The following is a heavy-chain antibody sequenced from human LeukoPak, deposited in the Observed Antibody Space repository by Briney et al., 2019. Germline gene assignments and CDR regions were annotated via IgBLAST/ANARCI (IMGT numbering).Heavy chain of an antibody. J-gene: IGHJ4*02. CDR2: MNPNSGNT. D-gene: IGHD3-9*01. Sequence: ASVKVSCKASGYTFTSYDINWVRQATGQGLEWMGWMNPNSGNTGYAQKFQGRVTMTRNTSISTAYMELSSLRSEDTAVYYCARGLPWRYFDWLLWEGFDYWGQGTLVTVSS. CDR1: GYTFTSYD. V-gene: IGHV1-8*01. CDR3: ARGLPWRYFDWLLWEGFDY.